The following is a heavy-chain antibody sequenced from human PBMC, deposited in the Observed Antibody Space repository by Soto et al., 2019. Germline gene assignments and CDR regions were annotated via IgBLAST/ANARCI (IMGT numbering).Heavy chain of an antibody. Sequence: QVQLVESGGGVVQPGRSLRLSCAASGFTFSSYAMHWVRQAPGKGLEWVAVISYDGSNKYYADSVKGRFTISRDNSKNMLYLQMNSLSAEDTAVYYCARETYYDFWSGPYSGMDVWGQGTTVTVSS. CDR1: GFTFSSYA. D-gene: IGHD3-3*01. J-gene: IGHJ6*02. CDR2: ISYDGSNK. V-gene: IGHV3-30-3*01. CDR3: ARETYYDFWSGPYSGMDV.